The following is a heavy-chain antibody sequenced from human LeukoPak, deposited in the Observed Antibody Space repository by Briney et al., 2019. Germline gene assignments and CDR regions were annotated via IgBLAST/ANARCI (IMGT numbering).Heavy chain of an antibody. CDR1: GFTFSSYA. CDR2: ISSSTGST. Sequence: GGSLRLSCAASGFTFSSYAMSWVRQAPGKGLEWVSLISSSTGSTYYADSVKGRFTISRHNSKNTLYLQMNSLRAEDTAVYYCARVHTAYDYWGQGTLVTVSS. CDR3: ARVHTAYDY. J-gene: IGHJ4*02. D-gene: IGHD5-18*01. V-gene: IGHV3-23*01.